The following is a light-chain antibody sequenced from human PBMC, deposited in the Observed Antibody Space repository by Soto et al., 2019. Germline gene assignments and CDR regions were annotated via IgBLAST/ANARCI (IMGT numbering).Light chain of an antibody. CDR3: QQYNNYPWT. CDR2: QAS. Sequence: DIQMTQSPSTLSGSVGDRVSITCRASQSISTWLAWYQQKPGKAPILLIYQASSLESGVPSRFSGSGSGTEFTLTITSLQPDDFATYFCQQYNNYPWTFGQGTKVEIK. V-gene: IGKV1-5*03. CDR1: QSISTW. J-gene: IGKJ1*01.